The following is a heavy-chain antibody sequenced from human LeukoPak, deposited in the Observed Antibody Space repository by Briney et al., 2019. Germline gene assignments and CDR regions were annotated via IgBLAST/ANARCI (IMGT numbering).Heavy chain of an antibody. CDR2: IYPGDSDT. V-gene: IGHV5-51*01. D-gene: IGHD3-16*01. Sequence: GESLKISCKGSGXSFTNYWIAWVRQMPGKGLEWMLIIYPGDSDTRHSPSFQGQVTISADKSISTAYLQWSSLEASDTAMYYCAKGLRNYYYGMDVWGQGTTVTVSS. J-gene: IGHJ6*02. CDR3: AKGLRNYYYGMDV. CDR1: GXSFTNYW.